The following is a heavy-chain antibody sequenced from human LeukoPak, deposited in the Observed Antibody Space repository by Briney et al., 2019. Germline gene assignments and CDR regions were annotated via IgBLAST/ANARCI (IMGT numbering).Heavy chain of an antibody. V-gene: IGHV3-74*01. J-gene: IGHJ4*02. D-gene: IGHD5-18*01. CDR3: ARDVDTAMAHFDY. CDR2: INSDGSST. CDR1: GFTFSNYA. Sequence: GGSLRLSCAASGFTFSNYAMSWVRQAPGKGLVWVSRINSDGSSTSYADSVKGRFTISRDNAKNTLYLQMNSLRAEDTAVYYCARDVDTAMAHFDYWGQGTLVTVSS.